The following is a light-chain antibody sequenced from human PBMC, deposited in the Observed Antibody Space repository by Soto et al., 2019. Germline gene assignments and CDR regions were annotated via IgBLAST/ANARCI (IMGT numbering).Light chain of an antibody. CDR2: DVS. Sequence: QSALTQPASVSGSPGQSITISCTGNSSDVGGYNYVSWYQQHPGKAPKLMIYDVSNRPSGVSNRFSGSKSGNTASLTISGLQAEDEADYYCSSYTSSSTLAFYVFGTGTKLTVL. CDR3: SSYTSSSTLAFYV. CDR1: SSDVGGYNY. V-gene: IGLV2-14*01. J-gene: IGLJ1*01.